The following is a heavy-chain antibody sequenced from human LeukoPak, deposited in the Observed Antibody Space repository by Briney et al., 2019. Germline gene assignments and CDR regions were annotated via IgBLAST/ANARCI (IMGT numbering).Heavy chain of an antibody. CDR3: ASIAVAGTTMYDY. D-gene: IGHD6-19*01. CDR1: GGSFSGYY. J-gene: IGHJ4*02. Sequence: SETLSLTCAVYGGSFSGYYWSWIRQPPGKGLEWIGEIHHSGSTNYNPSLKSRVTISVDTSKNQFSLKLSSVTAADTAVYYCASIAVAGTTMYDYWGQGTLVTVSS. CDR2: IHHSGST. V-gene: IGHV4-34*01.